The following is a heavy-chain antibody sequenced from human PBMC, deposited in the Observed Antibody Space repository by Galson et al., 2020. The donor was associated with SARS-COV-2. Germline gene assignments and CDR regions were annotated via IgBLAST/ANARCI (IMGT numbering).Heavy chain of an antibody. Sequence: GESLKISCAASGFTFGSYAMSWVRQAPGKGLEWVSAISGSGGSTYYADSVKGRFTISRDNSKNTLYLQMNSLRAENTAVYYCAKDGDGSGSYSDYFDYWGQGTLVTVSS. CDR2: ISGSGGST. CDR3: AKDGDGSGSYSDYFDY. V-gene: IGHV3-23*01. J-gene: IGHJ4*02. CDR1: GFTFGSYA. D-gene: IGHD3-10*01.